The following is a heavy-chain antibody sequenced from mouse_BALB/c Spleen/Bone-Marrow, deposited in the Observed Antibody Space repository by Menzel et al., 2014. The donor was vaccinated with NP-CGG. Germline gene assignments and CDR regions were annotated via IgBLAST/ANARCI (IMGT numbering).Heavy chain of an antibody. CDR3: ASYDYGYYFDY. V-gene: IGHV14-3*02. CDR2: IDPANGNT. J-gene: IGHJ2*01. Sequence: VQLQQSGAELVKPGASVKLSCTASGFNIKDTYMHWVKQRPEQGLEGIGRIDPANGNTKYDPKFQGKATITEDTSSNTAYLQLSSLTSEDTAVYYCASYDYGYYFDYWGQGTPLSVSS. CDR1: GFNIKDTY. D-gene: IGHD2-4*01.